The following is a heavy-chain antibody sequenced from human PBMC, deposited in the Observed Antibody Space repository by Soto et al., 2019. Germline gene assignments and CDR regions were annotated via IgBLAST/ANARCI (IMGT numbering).Heavy chain of an antibody. Sequence: QVQLVQSGAEVKKPGSSVKVSCKTSGVSFNNNGIGWVRQAPGHGLEWMGGVSPPFRTSNDARKCQGRIAITADESTGTVNMKLINLKSEDTAQYYCARILYCGSGSYSPYGMDVWGQGTTVTVSS. CDR3: ARILYCGSGSYSPYGMDV. V-gene: IGHV1-69*01. J-gene: IGHJ6*02. D-gene: IGHD3-10*01. CDR2: VSPPFRTS. CDR1: GVSFNNNG.